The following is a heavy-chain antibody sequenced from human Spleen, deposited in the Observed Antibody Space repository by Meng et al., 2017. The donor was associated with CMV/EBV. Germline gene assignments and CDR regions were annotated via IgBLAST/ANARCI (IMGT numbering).Heavy chain of an antibody. CDR3: ARGPRSSTSPLGYSDY. D-gene: IGHD2-2*01. J-gene: IGHJ4*02. V-gene: IGHV3-48*01. CDR1: GFIFSSYD. CDR2: ISSSGRNTI. Sequence: GGSLRLSCAASGFIFSSYDMNWVRQAPGKGLEWISYISSSGRNTIYYADSVKGRFTISRDNSKNTLYLQMGSLKVEDMAVYYCARGPRSSTSPLGYSDYWGQGTLVTVSS.